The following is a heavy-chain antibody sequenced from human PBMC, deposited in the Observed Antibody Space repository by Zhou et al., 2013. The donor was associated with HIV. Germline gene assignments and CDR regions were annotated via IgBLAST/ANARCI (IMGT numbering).Heavy chain of an antibody. CDR2: IIPILGIA. CDR3: ARGLGDYGSEKPYFDY. CDR1: GGTFSSYA. D-gene: IGHD3-10*01. Sequence: QVQLVQSGAEVKKPGSSVKVSCKASGGTFSSYAISWVRQAPGQGLEWMGRIIPILGIANYAQKFQGRVTITADKSTSTAYMELSSLRSEDTAVYYCARGLGDYGSEKPYFDYWGQGTLVTVSS. V-gene: IGHV1-69*04. J-gene: IGHJ4*02.